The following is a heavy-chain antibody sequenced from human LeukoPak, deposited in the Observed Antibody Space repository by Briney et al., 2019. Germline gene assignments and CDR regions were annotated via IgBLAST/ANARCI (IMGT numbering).Heavy chain of an antibody. V-gene: IGHV3-53*01. J-gene: IGHJ4*02. CDR3: ARGRGVGALDY. CDR2: IYSGGST. Sequence: SGGSLRLSCAASGFTVSSNYMSWVRQAPGKGLEWVSVIYSGGSTYYADPVKGRFTISRDNSKNTLYLQMNSLRAEDTAVYYCARGRGVGALDYWGQGTLVTVSS. D-gene: IGHD1-26*01. CDR1: GFTVSSNY.